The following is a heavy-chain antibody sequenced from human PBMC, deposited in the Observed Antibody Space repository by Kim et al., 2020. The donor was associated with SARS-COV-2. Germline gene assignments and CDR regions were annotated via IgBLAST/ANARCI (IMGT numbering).Heavy chain of an antibody. CDR3: ARPPSGSYFHYFDY. Sequence: ADVVQGRFTISRDNSKNTVYLQMNSLRAEDTAVYYCARPPSGSYFHYFDYWGQGTLVTVSS. D-gene: IGHD1-26*01. J-gene: IGHJ4*02. V-gene: IGHV3-30*01.